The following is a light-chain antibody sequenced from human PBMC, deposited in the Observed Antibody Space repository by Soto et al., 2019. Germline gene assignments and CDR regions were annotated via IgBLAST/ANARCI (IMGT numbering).Light chain of an antibody. V-gene: IGKV3-20*01. J-gene: IGKJ2*01. Sequence: EIVLTQSPGTLSLSPGERAALSCRASQSISRSYLAWYQQKRGQAPRLLIYGTSNRATGIPDRFSGSGSGTDFTLTISRLKPEDFAVYFCQQYGNSPYTFGQGTKVEI. CDR3: QQYGNSPYT. CDR1: QSISRSY. CDR2: GTS.